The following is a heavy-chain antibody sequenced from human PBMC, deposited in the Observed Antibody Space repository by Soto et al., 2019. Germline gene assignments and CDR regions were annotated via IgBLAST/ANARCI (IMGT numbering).Heavy chain of an antibody. Sequence: QVPLVQSGAEVKKPGASVRVSCKASGYTSPSYVINGVRQAPGRGLEWMGWRNPNTGNTGYAQKFQGRFILTRDTSISTAYMELSSLTSEDTAEYYCARNPANTGYFEYWGQGTLVTVSS. J-gene: IGHJ4*02. CDR3: ARNPANTGYFEY. CDR2: RNPNTGNT. V-gene: IGHV1-8*01. CDR1: GYTSPSYV. D-gene: IGHD2-8*02.